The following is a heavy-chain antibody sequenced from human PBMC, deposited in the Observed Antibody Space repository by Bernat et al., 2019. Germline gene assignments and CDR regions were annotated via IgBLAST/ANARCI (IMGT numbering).Heavy chain of an antibody. CDR3: ARPILVRGAIWGNWFDP. J-gene: IGHJ5*02. CDR2: IIPIFGTT. CDR1: GGTFSSYA. D-gene: IGHD3-10*01. V-gene: IGHV1-69*06. Sequence: QVQLVQSGAEVKKPGSSVKVSCKASGGTFSSYAISWVRQAPGQGLEWMGGIIPIFGTTNYAQRFQGRVTITADKSTSTAYMELSSLRSEDTAVYYCARPILVRGAIWGNWFDPWGQGTLVTVSS.